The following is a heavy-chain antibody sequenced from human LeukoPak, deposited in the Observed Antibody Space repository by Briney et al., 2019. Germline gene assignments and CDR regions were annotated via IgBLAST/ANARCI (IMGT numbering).Heavy chain of an antibody. D-gene: IGHD2-2*01. J-gene: IGHJ4*02. V-gene: IGHV1-24*01. CDR3: ATGHDQLLLFNSDY. CDR1: GYTLTELS. Sequence: ASVKVSCKVSGYTLTELSMHWVRQAPGKGLEWMGGFDPEDGETIYAQKFQGRVTMTEDTSTDTAYMELSSLRSEDMAVYYCATGHDQLLLFNSDYWGQGTLVTVSS. CDR2: FDPEDGET.